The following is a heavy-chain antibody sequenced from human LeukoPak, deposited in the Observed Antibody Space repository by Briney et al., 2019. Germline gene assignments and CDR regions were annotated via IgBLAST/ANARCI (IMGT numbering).Heavy chain of an antibody. CDR3: ARDCIGCHGFDY. Sequence: ASVKVSSKTSGYTFTSYGITWVRQAPGQGLEWMGWVSAYADNTNYVQKIQGRVTMTTDTSTSTAYMELRSLRSDDTAVYYCARDCIGCHGFDYWGQGTLVTVSS. D-gene: IGHD2-15*01. CDR1: GYTFTSYG. CDR2: VSAYADNT. J-gene: IGHJ4*02. V-gene: IGHV1-18*01.